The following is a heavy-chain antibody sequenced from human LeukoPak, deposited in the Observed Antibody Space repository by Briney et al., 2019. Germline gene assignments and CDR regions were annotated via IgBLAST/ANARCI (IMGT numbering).Heavy chain of an antibody. CDR1: GFTFSTYT. CDR2: IYYSGST. V-gene: IGHV4-59*01. D-gene: IGHD3-9*01. Sequence: GSLRLSCAASGFTFSTYTMNWVRQPPGKGLECIGNIYYSGSTYYNPSLKSRVTISVDTSKNQFSLKLSSVTAADTAVYYCARARHYDILTGYYRGNWFDPWGQGTLVTVSS. J-gene: IGHJ5*02. CDR3: ARARHYDILTGYYRGNWFDP.